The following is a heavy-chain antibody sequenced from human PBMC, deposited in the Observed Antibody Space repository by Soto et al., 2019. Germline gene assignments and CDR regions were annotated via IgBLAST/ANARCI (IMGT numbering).Heavy chain of an antibody. CDR2: ISWNSGSI. D-gene: IGHD3-22*01. Sequence: EVQLVESGGGLVQPGRSLRLSCAASGFTFDDYAMHWVRQAPGKGLEWVSGISWNSGSIGYADSVKGRFTISRDNAKNSLYLQMNSLRAEDTALYYCAKDLHLYYDSSGYQDYWGQGTLVTVSS. V-gene: IGHV3-9*01. CDR1: GFTFDDYA. J-gene: IGHJ4*02. CDR3: AKDLHLYYDSSGYQDY.